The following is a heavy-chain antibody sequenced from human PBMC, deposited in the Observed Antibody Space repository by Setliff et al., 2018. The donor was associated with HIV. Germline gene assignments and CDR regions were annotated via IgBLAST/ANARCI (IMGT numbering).Heavy chain of an antibody. CDR1: GYTFTSYG. J-gene: IGHJ5*02. D-gene: IGHD6-19*01. CDR2: ISVYNGNT. Sequence: ASVKVSCKASGYTFTSYGINWVRQAPGQGLEWMGWISVYNGNTNYARKLQGRVTMTTDRSTKTAYLDLGSLRPDDTAVYYRARDLYTSGWPNWFDPWGPGTLVTVSS. V-gene: IGHV1-18*01. CDR3: ARDLYTSGWPNWFDP.